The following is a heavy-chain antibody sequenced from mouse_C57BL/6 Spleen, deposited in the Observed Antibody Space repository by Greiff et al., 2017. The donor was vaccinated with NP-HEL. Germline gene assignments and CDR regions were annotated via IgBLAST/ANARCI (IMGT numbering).Heavy chain of an antibody. CDR2: IYPGSGST. D-gene: IGHD3-3*01. CDR3: ARSRDYYFDY. CDR1: GYTFTSYW. Sequence: VKLMESGAELVKPGASVKVSCKASGYTFTSYWITWVKQRPGQGLEWIGDIYPGSGSTNYNEKFKSKATLTVDTSSSTAYMQLSSLTSEDSAVYYCARSRDYYFDYWGQGTTLTVSS. V-gene: IGHV1-55*01. J-gene: IGHJ2*01.